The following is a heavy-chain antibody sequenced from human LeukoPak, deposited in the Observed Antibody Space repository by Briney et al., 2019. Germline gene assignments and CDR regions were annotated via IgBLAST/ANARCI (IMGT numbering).Heavy chain of an antibody. CDR2: ISAYNGNT. D-gene: IGHD3-10*01. V-gene: IGHV1-18*01. CDR3: ARGMDYYGSGSYYLFDP. Sequence: ASVKVSCKASGYTFTSYGISWVRQAPGQGLEWMGWISAYNGNTNYAQKLQGRVTMTTDTSTSTAYMELRSLRSDDTAVYYCARGMDYYGSGSYYLFDPWGQGTLVTVSS. CDR1: GYTFTSYG. J-gene: IGHJ5*02.